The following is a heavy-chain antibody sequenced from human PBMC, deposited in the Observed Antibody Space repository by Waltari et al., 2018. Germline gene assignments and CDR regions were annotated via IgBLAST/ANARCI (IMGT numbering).Heavy chain of an antibody. D-gene: IGHD6-19*01. CDR3: ARAPVYTSGWYYFNY. J-gene: IGHJ4*02. CDR2: INPNSGGT. V-gene: IGHV1-2*02. CDR1: ENTFPDYH. Sequence: QVHLVQSGAEVKKPGASVTVSCKPSENTFPDYHIHWVRQAPGQGLEWMGWINPNSGGTNFAQKFQGRVSMTRDTSITTAYLELSRLRSDDTAFYYCARAPVYTSGWYYFNYWGQGSLVTVSS.